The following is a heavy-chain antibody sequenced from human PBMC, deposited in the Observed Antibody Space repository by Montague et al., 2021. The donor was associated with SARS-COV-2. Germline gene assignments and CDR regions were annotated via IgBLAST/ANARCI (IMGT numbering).Heavy chain of an antibody. V-gene: IGHV4-38-2*01. CDR1: GFSISCGFY. CDR3: ARRGYTGSDYFDY. D-gene: IGHD5-12*01. J-gene: IGHJ4*02. CDR2: VYHSGYT. Sequence: SETLSLTCSVSGFSISCGFYWAWIRQSPGKGPEWIGTVYHSGYTHYNPSLKGRVTVSIDTSKNQFSLTVTSVTAADTAVYFCARRGYTGSDYFDYWGQGTLVTVSS.